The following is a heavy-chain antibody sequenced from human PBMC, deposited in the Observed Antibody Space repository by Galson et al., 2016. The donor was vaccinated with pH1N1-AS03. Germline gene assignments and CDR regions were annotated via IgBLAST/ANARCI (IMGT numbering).Heavy chain of an antibody. J-gene: IGHJ4*02. CDR3: TRDFDAPHGK. Sequence: SLGLSFAASGVTFRAPWIHWIRQGPRKGLGWVPRTSPDWSIVGYADSVKGRFTLPRDNDKNTVYLQMNSLTADDTAVYYCTRDFDAPHGKWGQGTLVTVSS. V-gene: IGHV3-74*01. CDR2: TSPDWSIV. CDR1: GVTFRAPW. D-gene: IGHD3-9*01.